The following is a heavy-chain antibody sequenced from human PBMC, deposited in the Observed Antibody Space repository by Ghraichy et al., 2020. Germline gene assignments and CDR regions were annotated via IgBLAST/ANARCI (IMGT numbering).Heavy chain of an antibody. Sequence: SETLSLTCAVSGGSISSGGYSWSWIRQPPGKGLEWIGYIYHSGSTYYNPSLKSRVTISVDRSKNQFSLKLSSVTAADTAVYYCARGGGIVDAFDIWGQGTMVTVSS. D-gene: IGHD1-26*01. V-gene: IGHV4-30-2*01. J-gene: IGHJ3*02. CDR1: GGSISSGGYS. CDR3: ARGGGIVDAFDI. CDR2: IYHSGST.